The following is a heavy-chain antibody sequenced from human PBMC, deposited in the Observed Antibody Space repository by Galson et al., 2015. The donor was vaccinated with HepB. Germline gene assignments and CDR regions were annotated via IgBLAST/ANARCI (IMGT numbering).Heavy chain of an antibody. Sequence: QSGAEVKKPGESLKISCKGSGYSFTSYWIGWVRQMPGKGLEWMGIIYHGDSDTRYSPSFQGQVTISADKSISTAYLQRSSLKASDTAMYYCARRFYQLLSGDAFDIWGQGTMVTVSS. CDR1: GYSFTSYW. V-gene: IGHV5-51*01. J-gene: IGHJ3*02. D-gene: IGHD2-2*01. CDR3: ARRFYQLLSGDAFDI. CDR2: IYHGDSDT.